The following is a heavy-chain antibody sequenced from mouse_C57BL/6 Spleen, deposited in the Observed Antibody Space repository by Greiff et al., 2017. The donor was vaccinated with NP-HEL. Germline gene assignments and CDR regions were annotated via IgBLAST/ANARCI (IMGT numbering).Heavy chain of an antibody. CDR3: AKNGITTVVAHWYFDV. D-gene: IGHD1-1*01. CDR2: IWRGGST. Sequence: VKLQESGPGLVQPSQSLSITCTVSGFSLTSYGVHWVRQSPGKGLEWLGVIWRGGSTDYNAAFMSRLSITKDNSKSQVFFKMNSLQADDTAIYYCAKNGITTVVAHWYFDVWGTGTTVTVSS. J-gene: IGHJ1*03. CDR1: GFSLTSYG. V-gene: IGHV2-5*01.